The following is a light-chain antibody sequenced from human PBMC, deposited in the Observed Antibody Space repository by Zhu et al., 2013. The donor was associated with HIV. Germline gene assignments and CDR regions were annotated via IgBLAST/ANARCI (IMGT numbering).Light chain of an antibody. CDR2: GNS. CDR1: SSNIGAGYD. V-gene: IGLV1-40*01. CDR3: GSWDRGLSAGV. Sequence: QSVLTQPPSVSGAPGQRVTISCTGSSSNIGAGYDVHWYQQLPGTAPKLLIYGNSNRPSGVPDRFSGSKSGTSATLGITGLQTGDEADYYCGSWDRGLSAGVFGGGTKLTVL. J-gene: IGLJ2*01.